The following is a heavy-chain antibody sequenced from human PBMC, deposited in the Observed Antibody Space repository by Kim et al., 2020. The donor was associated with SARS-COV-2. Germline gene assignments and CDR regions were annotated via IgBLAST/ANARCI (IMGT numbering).Heavy chain of an antibody. CDR3: ASFVFQWLVHYYGMDV. CDR1: GGSISSSSYY. CDR2: IYYSGST. V-gene: IGHV4-39*01. D-gene: IGHD6-19*01. J-gene: IGHJ6*02. Sequence: SETMSLTCTVSGGSISSSSYYWGWIRQPPGKGLEWIGSIYYSGSTYYNPSLKSRVTISVDTSKNQFSLKLSSVTAADTAVYYCASFVFQWLVHYYGMDVWGQGTTVTVSS.